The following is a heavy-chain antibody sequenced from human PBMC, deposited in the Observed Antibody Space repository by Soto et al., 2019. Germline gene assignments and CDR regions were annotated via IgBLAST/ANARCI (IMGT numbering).Heavy chain of an antibody. Sequence: QVQLVESGGGVVQPGRSLRLSCAASGFTFSSYAMHWVRQAPGKGLEWVAVISYYGSNKYYADSVKGRFTISRDNSKNTLYLQMNSLRAEDSAVYYCARDTYYYDSSGYSQYFDYWGQGTLVTVSS. J-gene: IGHJ4*02. V-gene: IGHV3-30-3*01. D-gene: IGHD3-22*01. CDR3: ARDTYYYDSSGYSQYFDY. CDR1: GFTFSSYA. CDR2: ISYYGSNK.